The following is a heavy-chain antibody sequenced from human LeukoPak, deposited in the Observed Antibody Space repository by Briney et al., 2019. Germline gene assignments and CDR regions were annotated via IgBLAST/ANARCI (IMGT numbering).Heavy chain of an antibody. CDR3: ARELRGHSGYFNGYNWFDP. CDR1: GGSISSYY. D-gene: IGHD5-12*01. J-gene: IGHJ5*02. V-gene: IGHV4-4*07. CDR2: IYTSGST. Sequence: PSETLSLTCTVSGGSISSYYWSWIRQPAGKGLEWIGRIYTSGSTNYNPSPKSRVTMSVDTSKNQFSLKLSSVTAADTAVYYCARELRGHSGYFNGYNWFDPWGQGTLVTVSS.